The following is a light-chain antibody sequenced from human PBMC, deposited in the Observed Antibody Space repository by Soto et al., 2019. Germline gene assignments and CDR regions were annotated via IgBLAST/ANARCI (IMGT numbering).Light chain of an antibody. CDR2: DVS. CDR3: QQFRNWPWT. V-gene: IGKV3D-20*02. Sequence: EIVLTQSPGTLTLSPGERATLSCRASQTVSSNSLAWYQQKAGQAPRVLIFDVSTRATGIPDRFSGSRSGTEFTLTISSLQSEDFAVYYCQQFRNWPWTFGQGTKVDIK. CDR1: QTVSSNS. J-gene: IGKJ1*01.